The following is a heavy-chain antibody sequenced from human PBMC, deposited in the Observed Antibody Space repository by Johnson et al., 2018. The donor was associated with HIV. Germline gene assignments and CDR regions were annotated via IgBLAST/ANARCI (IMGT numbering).Heavy chain of an antibody. Sequence: VQLVESGGGLIQPGGSLRLSCAASWFTVSSYGMHWVRQAPGKGLEWVSVIYSGGSTYYADSVKGRFTISRDNSKNTLYLQMNSLRAEDTAVYYCASTIFGVAWHAFDIWGQGTMVTVSS. CDR1: WFTVSSYG. CDR3: ASTIFGVAWHAFDI. V-gene: IGHV3-66*03. CDR2: IYSGGST. J-gene: IGHJ3*02. D-gene: IGHD3-3*01.